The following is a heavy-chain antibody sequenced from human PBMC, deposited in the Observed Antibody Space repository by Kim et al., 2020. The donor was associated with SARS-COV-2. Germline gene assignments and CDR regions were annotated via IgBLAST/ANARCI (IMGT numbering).Heavy chain of an antibody. Sequence: GGSLRLSCAASGFTFSRYGMHWVRQAPGKGLEWVAVISYDGSNKNYADSVKGRFTISRDNSKNTLYLQMNSLRAEDTAVYYCATGLVGYSSGWNYYYYGMDVWGQGTTVTVSS. CDR1: GFTFSRYG. D-gene: IGHD6-19*01. V-gene: IGHV3-30*03. CDR3: ATGLVGYSSGWNYYYYGMDV. CDR2: ISYDGSNK. J-gene: IGHJ6*02.